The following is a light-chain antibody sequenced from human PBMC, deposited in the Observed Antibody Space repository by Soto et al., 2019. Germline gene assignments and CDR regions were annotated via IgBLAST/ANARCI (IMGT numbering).Light chain of an antibody. CDR2: QAS. Sequence: DIQMTQSPSTLSASVGDRVTISCRASQSISTWLAWYQQKPGKAPRLLIYQASTLESGVPSRFSGSGSGTEFTLTITNLLPDDFAVYYCQQFNNYRWTFGRGTRVEIK. V-gene: IGKV1-5*03. J-gene: IGKJ1*01. CDR3: QQFNNYRWT. CDR1: QSISTW.